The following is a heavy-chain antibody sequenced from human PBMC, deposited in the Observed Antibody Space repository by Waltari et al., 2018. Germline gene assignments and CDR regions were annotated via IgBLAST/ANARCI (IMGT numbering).Heavy chain of an antibody. CDR3: TREVVPAATIVVNWFDP. CDR1: GYIFTSYA. V-gene: IGHV7-4-1*02. CDR2: IITSTGNP. Sequence: QVQLVQSGSELKKPGASVQISCKASGYIFTSYAINWVRQAPGQGLELMGWIITSTGNPTYAQGFTGRFVFSLDTSVSTAYLEINNLKAEDTAVYYCTREVVPAATIVVNWFDPWGQGTLVTVSS. D-gene: IGHD2-2*01. J-gene: IGHJ5*02.